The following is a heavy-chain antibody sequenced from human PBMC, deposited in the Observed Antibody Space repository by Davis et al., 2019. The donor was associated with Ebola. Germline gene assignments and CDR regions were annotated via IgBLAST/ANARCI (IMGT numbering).Heavy chain of an antibody. CDR2: ISSSSTYI. Sequence: PGGSLRLSCAASGFTFSTYSMNWVRQAPGKGLEWVSSISSSSTYIYYADSVKGRFTISRDNAKNSLYLQMNSLRAEDTAVYYCARNPSTGRGFDYWGQGTLVTVSS. D-gene: IGHD1-26*01. CDR3: ARNPSTGRGFDY. CDR1: GFTFSTYS. J-gene: IGHJ4*02. V-gene: IGHV3-21*01.